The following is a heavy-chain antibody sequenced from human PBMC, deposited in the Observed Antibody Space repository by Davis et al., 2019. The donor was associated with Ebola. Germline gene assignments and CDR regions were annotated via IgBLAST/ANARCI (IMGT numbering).Heavy chain of an antibody. Sequence: GESLKISCAASGFTFSSYSMNWVRQAPGKGLEWVSSISSTNNYIYYADSLKGRFTISRDNAKNSLYLQMNTLRAEDTAVYYCARSSIAARPGYYYGMDVWGQGTTVTVSS. CDR1: GFTFSSYS. V-gene: IGHV3-21*01. J-gene: IGHJ6*02. CDR3: ARSSIAARPGYYYGMDV. CDR2: ISSTNNYI. D-gene: IGHD6-6*01.